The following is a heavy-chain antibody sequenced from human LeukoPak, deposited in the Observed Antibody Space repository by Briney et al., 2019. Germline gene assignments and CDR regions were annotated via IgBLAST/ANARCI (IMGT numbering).Heavy chain of an antibody. CDR1: GYDFTTYW. CDR2: IYPGDSDT. J-gene: IGHJ3*02. Sequence: GESLKIPCKASGYDFTTYWIGWVRQMPGQGLEWMGIIYPGDSDTRNSPSFQGQVTISADKSISTVYLQWSSLKASDTAMYYCARDGPVPATADAFDIWGQGTMVTVSS. V-gene: IGHV5-51*01. D-gene: IGHD2-2*01. CDR3: ARDGPVPATADAFDI.